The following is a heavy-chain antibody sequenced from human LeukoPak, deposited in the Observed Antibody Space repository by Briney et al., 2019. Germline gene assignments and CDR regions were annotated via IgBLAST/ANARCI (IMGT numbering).Heavy chain of an antibody. CDR2: ISSSSSTI. CDR1: GFTFSSYS. D-gene: IGHD3-10*01. J-gene: IGHJ5*02. CDR3: AREVLLWFGELSNWFDP. Sequence: GGSLRLSCAASGFTFSSYSMNWVRQAPGKGLEWVSYISSSSSTIYYAGSVKGRFTISRDNAKNSLYLQMNSLRAEDTAVYYCAREVLLWFGELSNWFDPWGQGTLVTVSS. V-gene: IGHV3-48*01.